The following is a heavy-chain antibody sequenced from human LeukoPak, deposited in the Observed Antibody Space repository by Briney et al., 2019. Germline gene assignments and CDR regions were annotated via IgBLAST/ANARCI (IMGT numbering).Heavy chain of an antibody. Sequence: SETLSLTCTVSGGSISSSSYYWGWIRQPPGKGLEWIGSIYYSGSTYYNPSLKSRVTISVDTSKNQFSLKLSSVTAADTAVYYCARHRNGTDTYYFDYWGQGTLVTVSS. D-gene: IGHD3-16*01. CDR3: ARHRNGTDTYYFDY. V-gene: IGHV4-39*01. CDR1: GGSISSSSYY. J-gene: IGHJ4*02. CDR2: IYYSGST.